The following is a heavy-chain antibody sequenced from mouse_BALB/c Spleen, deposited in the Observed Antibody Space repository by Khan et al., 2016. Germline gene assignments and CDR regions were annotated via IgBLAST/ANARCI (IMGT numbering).Heavy chain of an antibody. J-gene: IGHJ3*01. CDR2: ISYSGST. CDR3: ARSTTATRLFAY. D-gene: IGHD1-2*01. V-gene: IGHV3-2*02. Sequence: EVKLLESGPGLVKPSQSLSLTCTVTGYSITSDYAWNWIRQFPGNKLEWMGYISYSGSTSYNPSLKSRISITRDTSKNQFFLQLNSVTTEDTATDYCARSTTATRLFAYWGQGTLVTVSA. CDR1: GYSITSDYA.